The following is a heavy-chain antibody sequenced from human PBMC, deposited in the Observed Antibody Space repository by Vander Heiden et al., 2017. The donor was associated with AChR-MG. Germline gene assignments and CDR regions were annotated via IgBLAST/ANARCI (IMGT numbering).Heavy chain of an antibody. V-gene: IGHV1-46*01. CDR3: ARDFTGSFYFDF. CDR2: INPSLDST. D-gene: IGHD1-26*01. CDR1: GFTFTNYH. Sequence: QVQLVQSGAEVKKPGASLKVSCKTSGFTFTNYHMHWVRQAPGQGLEWVGKINPSLDSTHYAQKFQGRVRMTRDTSTKTVYMDMNSPTPEDTAVYFWARDFTGSFYFDFSGQ. J-gene: IGHJ4*02.